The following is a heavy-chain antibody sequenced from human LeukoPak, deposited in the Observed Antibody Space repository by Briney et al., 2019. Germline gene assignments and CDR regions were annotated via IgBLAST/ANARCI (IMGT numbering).Heavy chain of an antibody. CDR2: IRSKAYGGTT. CDR3: AKDSAKKYDDY. CDR1: GFTFGDYA. D-gene: IGHD2/OR15-2a*01. Sequence: PGRSLRLSCTASGFTFGDYAMSWFRQAPGKGLEWVGFIRSKAYGGTTEYAASVKGRFTISRDDSKSIAYLQMNSLRAEDTAVYYCAKDSAKKYDDYWGQGTLVTVSS. J-gene: IGHJ4*02. V-gene: IGHV3-49*03.